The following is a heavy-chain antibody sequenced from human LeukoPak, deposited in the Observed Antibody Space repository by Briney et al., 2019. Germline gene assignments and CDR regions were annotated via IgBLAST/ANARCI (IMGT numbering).Heavy chain of an antibody. CDR2: ISASSRTT. V-gene: IGHV3-48*04. J-gene: IGHJ4*02. CDR1: GLTLSNYG. Sequence: GGSLRLSCLASGLTLSNYGMNWVRQAPGKGLEWLSYISASSRTTYYADSVKGRFSMSRDNANNSVFLEMNRLRVDDTALYYRARDLEEDWGQGTLVTVSS. CDR3: ARDLEED.